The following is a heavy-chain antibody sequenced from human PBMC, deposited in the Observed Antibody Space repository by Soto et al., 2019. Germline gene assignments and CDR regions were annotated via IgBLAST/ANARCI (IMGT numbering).Heavy chain of an antibody. CDR3: ASVDVDIVVVPAAIRTVDY. Sequence: GESLKISCRGSGFTFTNYWIAWVRQMPGKGLEWMGIIYPGDSETSYSPSFQGQVIISADKSINTAYLQWSSLKASDTAMYYCASVDVDIVVVPAAIRTVDYWGQGTLVTVSS. CDR1: GFTFTNYW. V-gene: IGHV5-51*01. CDR2: IYPGDSET. J-gene: IGHJ4*02. D-gene: IGHD2-2*02.